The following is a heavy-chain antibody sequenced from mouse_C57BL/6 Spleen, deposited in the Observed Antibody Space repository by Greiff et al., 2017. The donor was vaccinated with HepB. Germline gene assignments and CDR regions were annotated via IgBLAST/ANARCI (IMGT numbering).Heavy chain of an antibody. Sequence: EVQLQQSGPELVKPGASVKISCKASGYSFTGYYMNWVKQSPEKSLEWIGEINPSTGGTTYNQKFKAKATLTVDKSSSTAYMQLKSLTSEDSAVYYCARRGVYGSSYGAMDYWGQGTSVTVSS. CDR1: GYSFTGYY. J-gene: IGHJ4*01. CDR3: ARRGVYGSSYGAMDY. CDR2: INPSTGGT. D-gene: IGHD1-1*01. V-gene: IGHV1-42*01.